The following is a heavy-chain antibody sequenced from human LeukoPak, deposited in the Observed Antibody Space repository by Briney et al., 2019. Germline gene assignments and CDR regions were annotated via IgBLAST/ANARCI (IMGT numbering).Heavy chain of an antibody. CDR3: ARFGVNYDMDV. J-gene: IGHJ6*02. D-gene: IGHD3-16*01. Sequence: SETLSLTCTVSGGSNSGFYWTWIRQPPGKGLEWIGQIYYTGSADYNPSLKSRITISVDTSKNQISLMVRSVTAADTAVYHCARFGVNYDMDVWGQGTTVTVSS. CDR2: IYYTGSA. CDR1: GGSNSGFY. V-gene: IGHV4-59*01.